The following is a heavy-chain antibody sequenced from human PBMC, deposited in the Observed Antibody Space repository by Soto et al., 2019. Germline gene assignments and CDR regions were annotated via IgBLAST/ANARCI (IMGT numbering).Heavy chain of an antibody. V-gene: IGHV3-33*01. CDR3: ARDRYSYDSRAYQGVDWYFDL. D-gene: IGHD3-22*01. Sequence: GGSLRLSCAASGFTFNNYGMHWVRQAPGKGLEWVAVIWYDGSHESYADSVKGRFTISRDNSKNTLYLQMNSLRAEGTAVYYCARDRYSYDSRAYQGVDWYFDLWGRGTLVTVSS. J-gene: IGHJ2*01. CDR2: IWYDGSHE. CDR1: GFTFNNYG.